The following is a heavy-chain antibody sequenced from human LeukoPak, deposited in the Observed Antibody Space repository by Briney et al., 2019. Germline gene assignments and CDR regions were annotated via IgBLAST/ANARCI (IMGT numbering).Heavy chain of an antibody. Sequence: SETLSLTCTVPGGSISSYYWSWIRQPAGKGLEWIGRIYSSGSTNYNPSLKSRVTMSVDTSKNQFSLKLSSVTAADTAVYYCAREVEMGDFWSGSRGHFDLWGRGTLVTVSS. V-gene: IGHV4-4*07. J-gene: IGHJ2*01. CDR3: AREVEMGDFWSGSRGHFDL. CDR1: GGSISSYY. CDR2: IYSSGST. D-gene: IGHD3-3*01.